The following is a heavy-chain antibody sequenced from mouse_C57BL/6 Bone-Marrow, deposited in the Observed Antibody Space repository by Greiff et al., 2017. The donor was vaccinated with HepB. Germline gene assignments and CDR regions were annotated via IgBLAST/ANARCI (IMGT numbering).Heavy chain of an antibody. CDR3: ARRGGYYVAWFAY. Sequence: VQLKESGGDLVKPGGSLKLSCAASGFTFSSYGLSWVRQTPDKRLEWVATISSGGSYTYYPDSVKGRFTISRDNAKNTLYLQMSSLKSEDTAMYYCARRGGYYVAWFAYWGQGTLVTVSA. J-gene: IGHJ3*01. D-gene: IGHD2-3*01. CDR1: GFTFSSYG. V-gene: IGHV5-6*01. CDR2: ISSGGSYT.